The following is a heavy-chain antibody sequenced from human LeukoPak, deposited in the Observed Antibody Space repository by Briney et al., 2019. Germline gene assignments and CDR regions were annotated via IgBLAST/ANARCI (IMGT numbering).Heavy chain of an antibody. J-gene: IGHJ4*02. V-gene: IGHV1-3*01. CDR1: GYTFTSYA. CDR3: ARVLKGGYPFDY. D-gene: IGHD5-12*01. Sequence: ASVKVSCKASGYTFTSYAMHWVRQAPGQRLEWMGWINAGNGNTKYSQKFQGRVTITRDTSASTAYMELSSLRSEDTAVYYCARVLKGGYPFDYWGQGTLVTVSS. CDR2: INAGNGNT.